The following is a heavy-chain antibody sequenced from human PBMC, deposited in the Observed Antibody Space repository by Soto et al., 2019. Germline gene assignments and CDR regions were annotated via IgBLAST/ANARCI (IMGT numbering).Heavy chain of an antibody. CDR2: IYWDADK. V-gene: IGHV2-5*02. Sequence: SGPTLVNPTQTLTLTCTFSGFSLRTRGVGVGWIRQPPGKALEWLALIYWDADKLYSPSLKSRLTITRDTSKNQVVLTMTNVDTATYYCAHTMPPRISDYWGQGTQVTVSS. J-gene: IGHJ4*02. D-gene: IGHD2-2*01. CDR1: GFSLRTRGVG. CDR3: AHTMPPRISDY.